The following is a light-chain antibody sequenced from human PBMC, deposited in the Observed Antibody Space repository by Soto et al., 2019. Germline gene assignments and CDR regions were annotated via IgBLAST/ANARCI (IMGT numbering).Light chain of an antibody. CDR3: CSYSASNTLVV. CDR1: SSDIGGYNH. Sequence: QSALTQPASVSGSPGQSITISCTGTSSDIGGYNHVSWYQQHPGKVPKLMIHDVSNRPSGVSSRFSGSKSGNTASLTISGLQPEDEASYYCCSYSASNTLVVFGGGTQLTVL. CDR2: DVS. V-gene: IGLV2-14*03. J-gene: IGLJ2*01.